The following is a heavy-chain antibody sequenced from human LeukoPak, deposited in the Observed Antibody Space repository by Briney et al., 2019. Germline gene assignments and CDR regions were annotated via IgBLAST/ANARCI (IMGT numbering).Heavy chain of an antibody. CDR1: GYTFTGYH. V-gene: IGHV1-2*02. D-gene: IGHD3-3*01. J-gene: IGHJ4*01. CDR2: INPNSGGT. Sequence: GGSVKVSCKASGYTFTGYHMHWVRQAPGQGLEWMGWINPNSGGTNYAQKFQGRVTMTRDTSISTAYMELSRLRSDDTAVYYCARGDYDFWSGYFLSWDYWGQEPWSPSPQ. CDR3: ARGDYDFWSGYFLSWDY.